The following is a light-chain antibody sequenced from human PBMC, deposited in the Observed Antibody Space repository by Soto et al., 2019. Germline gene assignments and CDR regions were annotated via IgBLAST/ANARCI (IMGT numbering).Light chain of an antibody. CDR2: TAS. J-gene: IGKJ1*01. CDR1: QSISTW. CDR3: QQHNSYPRT. Sequence: DIQMTQSPSTLSASVGDRVTITCRASQSISTWLAWYQQKPGKAPKLLIYTASNLERGVPSRFSGSGSGTEFTLTISSLQPDDFANYYCQQHNSYPRTFGQGTKVEMK. V-gene: IGKV1-5*03.